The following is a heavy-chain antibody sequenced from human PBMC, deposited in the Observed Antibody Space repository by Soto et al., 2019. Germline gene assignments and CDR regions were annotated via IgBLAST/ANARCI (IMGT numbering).Heavy chain of an antibody. CDR1: GYTFANSW. V-gene: IGHV5-51*01. CDR3: ARGNVANYFEP. J-gene: IGHJ5*02. D-gene: IGHD1-7*01. Sequence: GESLKISCQSSGYTFANSWLVWVRQMPGKGLEWMGIIYPSDSTVKYSPSVQGQVTMSVDKSISTAYLQWSRLKASDAAVYYCARGNVANYFEPWGQGTLVTVSS. CDR2: IYPSDSTV.